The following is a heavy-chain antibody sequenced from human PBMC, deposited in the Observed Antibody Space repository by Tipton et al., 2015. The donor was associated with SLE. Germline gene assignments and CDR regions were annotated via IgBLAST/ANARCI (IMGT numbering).Heavy chain of an antibody. J-gene: IGHJ4*02. CDR3: ARDRDYFYDSSGFDY. CDR1: GGSISSYY. Sequence: TLSLTCTVSGGSISSYYWSWIRQPPGKGLEWIGHIYYSGSTNYNPSLKSRVTISVDTSKNQFSLKLSSVTAADTAVYYCARDRDYFYDSSGFDYWGQGTLVTISS. V-gene: IGHV4-59*01. CDR2: IYYSGST. D-gene: IGHD3-22*01.